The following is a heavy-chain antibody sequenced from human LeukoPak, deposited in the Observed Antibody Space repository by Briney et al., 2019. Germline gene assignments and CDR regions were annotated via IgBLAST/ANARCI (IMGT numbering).Heavy chain of an antibody. D-gene: IGHD2/OR15-2a*01. J-gene: IGHJ5*02. Sequence: GGSLRLSCAASGFTFRSYSMNWVRQAPGKGLEWVSSISSSSSYIYYADSVKGRFTISRDNAKNSLYLQMKSLRAEDTAVYYCARGKTSQNIVTRKTYNWFDPWDQGTLVTVSS. CDR2: ISSSSSYI. CDR3: ARGKTSQNIVTRKTYNWFDP. CDR1: GFTFRSYS. V-gene: IGHV3-21*01.